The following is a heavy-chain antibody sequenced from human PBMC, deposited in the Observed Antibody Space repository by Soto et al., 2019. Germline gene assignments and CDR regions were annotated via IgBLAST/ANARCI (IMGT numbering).Heavy chain of an antibody. CDR1: GFSLTSPGMC. D-gene: IGHD1-20*01. V-gene: IGHV2-70*13. Sequence: SGPTLVNPTETLTLTCTFSGFSLTSPGMCVSWIRQSPGKALEWLALIERDDDDKYYSTSLKTRLTIAKDTRKNQVVLTMANMEPADTATYYCARSIRGPRRFNGMDVWGQGTTVTVSS. CDR2: IERDDDDK. J-gene: IGHJ6*02. CDR3: ARSIRGPRRFNGMDV.